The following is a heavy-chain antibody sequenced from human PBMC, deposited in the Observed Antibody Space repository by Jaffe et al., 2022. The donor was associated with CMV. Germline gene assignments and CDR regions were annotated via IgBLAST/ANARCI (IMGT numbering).Heavy chain of an antibody. CDR2: ISSSSSYI. D-gene: IGHD2-2*01. CDR1: GFTFSSYS. Sequence: EVQLVESGGGLVKPGGSLRLSCAASGFTFSSYSMNWVRQAPGKGLEWVSSISSSSSYIYYADSVKGRFTISRDNAKNSLYLQMNSLRAEDTAVYYCASASLEGVVVPAAIEALGYYYYMDVWGKGTTVTVSS. V-gene: IGHV3-21*01. J-gene: IGHJ6*03. CDR3: ASASLEGVVVPAAIEALGYYYYMDV.